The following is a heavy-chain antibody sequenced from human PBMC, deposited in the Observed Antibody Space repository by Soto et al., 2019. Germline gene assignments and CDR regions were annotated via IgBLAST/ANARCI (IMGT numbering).Heavy chain of an antibody. CDR2: LYYSGNT. J-gene: IGHJ4*02. CDR1: GGSISPFY. Sequence: PSETLSLTCTVSGGSISPFYWSWVRQPPGKGLEWIGYLYYSGNTNYNPSLKSRVTISVDASKNQVSLRLTSVTAEDTAVYYCARAGGVAARTFDYWGQGTVVTVSS. D-gene: IGHD2-15*01. V-gene: IGHV4-59*01. CDR3: ARAGGVAARTFDY.